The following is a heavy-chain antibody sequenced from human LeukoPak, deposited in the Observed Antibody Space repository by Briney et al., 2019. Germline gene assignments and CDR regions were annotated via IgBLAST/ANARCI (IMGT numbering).Heavy chain of an antibody. V-gene: IGHV3-48*03. CDR3: ARDGDSSGYYDLGY. CDR2: ISSSGSTI. Sequence: PGGSLRLSCAASGFTFSSYEMNWVRQAPGKGLERVSYISSSGSTIYYADSVKGRFTISRDNAKNSLYLQMNSLRAEDTAVYYCARDGDSSGYYDLGYWGQGTLVTVSS. D-gene: IGHD3-22*01. CDR1: GFTFSSYE. J-gene: IGHJ4*02.